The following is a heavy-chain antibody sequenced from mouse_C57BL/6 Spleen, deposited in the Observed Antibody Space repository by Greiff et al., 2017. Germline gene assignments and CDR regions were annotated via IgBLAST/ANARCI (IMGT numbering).Heavy chain of an antibody. CDR2: INPNNGGT. CDR1: GYTFTDYN. CDR3: ARREGDWYFDV. Sequence: EVKLMESGPELVKPGASVKIPCKASGYTFTDYNMDWVKQSHGKSLEWIGDINPNNGGTIYNQKFKGKATLTVDKSSSTAYMELRSLTSEDTAVYYCARREGDWYFDVWGTGTTVTVSS. J-gene: IGHJ1*03. V-gene: IGHV1-18*01.